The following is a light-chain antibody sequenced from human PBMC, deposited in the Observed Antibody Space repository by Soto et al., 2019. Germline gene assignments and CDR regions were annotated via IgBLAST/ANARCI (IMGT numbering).Light chain of an antibody. CDR1: QSVGGY. J-gene: IGKJ4*01. Sequence: EIVLTQSPATLSLSPGERATLSCRASQSVGGYLDWYQQKPGQAPRLLIYDASNRASGIPARFSGSGSGTDLTLTISSLEPEDLSVYYWHQRSNWPPLTFGGGTKVEIK. V-gene: IGKV3-11*01. CDR2: DAS. CDR3: HQRSNWPPLT.